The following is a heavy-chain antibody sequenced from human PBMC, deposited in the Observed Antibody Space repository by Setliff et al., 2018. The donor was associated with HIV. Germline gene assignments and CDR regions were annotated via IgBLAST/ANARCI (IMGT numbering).Heavy chain of an antibody. D-gene: IGHD6-6*01. J-gene: IGHJ6*03. CDR1: GYSFTSYW. CDR2: IDPSDSHT. CDR3: ARLEQLVPGYYYMDV. Sequence: GESLKISCKGSGYSFTSYWISWVRQMPGKGLEWMGRIDPSDSHTYYSPSYQGHVAISADKSISTAYLQWTSLKASDTAMYYCARLEQLVPGYYYMDVWGEGTTVTVS. V-gene: IGHV5-10-1*01.